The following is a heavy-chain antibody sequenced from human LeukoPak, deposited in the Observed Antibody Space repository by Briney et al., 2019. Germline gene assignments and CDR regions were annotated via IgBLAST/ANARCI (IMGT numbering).Heavy chain of an antibody. J-gene: IGHJ5*02. V-gene: IGHV3-7*05. CDR3: ARASYASSSAP. CDR2: ITQDGNKK. Sequence: GGSLRLSCAASGFTFSNYWMSWGRQAPGKGLQWVASITQDGNKKYYVDSVKGRFAISRDNAKNSLYLQMNSLRAEDTAVYYCARASYASSSAPWGQGTLVTVSS. D-gene: IGHD2-2*01. CDR1: GFTFSNYW.